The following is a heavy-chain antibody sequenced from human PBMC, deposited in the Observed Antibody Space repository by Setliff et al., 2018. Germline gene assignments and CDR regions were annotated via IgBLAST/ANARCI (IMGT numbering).Heavy chain of an antibody. CDR2: IYAGDSDT. V-gene: IGHV5-51*01. Sequence: GESLKISCKGSGYTFSNYWVGWVRQMPGKGLEWMGVIYAGDSDTRYSPPFQGQVTFSADKSISTAYLQWSTLKASDTAMYYCARLGSSSWYNDVFDFWGPGTMVTVSS. CDR3: ARLGSSSWYNDVFDF. CDR1: GYTFSNYW. D-gene: IGHD6-13*01. J-gene: IGHJ3*01.